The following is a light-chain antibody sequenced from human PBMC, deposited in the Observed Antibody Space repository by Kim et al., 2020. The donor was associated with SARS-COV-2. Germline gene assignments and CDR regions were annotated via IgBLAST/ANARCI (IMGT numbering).Light chain of an antibody. V-gene: IGKV3-15*01. CDR2: GAS. J-gene: IGKJ4*01. CDR3: QKYNNWPPLT. Sequence: EIVMTQSPATLSVSPGERATLSCRASQSVSSNLTWYQQKPGQAPRLLIYGASTKATGIPARFSGSGSGTEFTLTISSLQSEDFAVYYCQKYNNWPPLTVGGGTKMDIK. CDR1: QSVSSN.